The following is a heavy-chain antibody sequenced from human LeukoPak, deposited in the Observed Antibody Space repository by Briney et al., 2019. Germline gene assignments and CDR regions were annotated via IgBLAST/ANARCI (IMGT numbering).Heavy chain of an antibody. Sequence: SETLSLTCTVSGGSISSSSYYWGWIRQPPGKGLEWIGSIYYSGSTYYNPSLKSRVTISVDTSKNQFSLKLSSVTAADTAVYYCARVWVVAATPLNYYYYGMDVWGQGTTVTVSS. CDR3: ARVWVVAATPLNYYYYGMDV. J-gene: IGHJ6*02. CDR1: GGSISSSSYY. V-gene: IGHV4-39*01. D-gene: IGHD2-15*01. CDR2: IYYSGST.